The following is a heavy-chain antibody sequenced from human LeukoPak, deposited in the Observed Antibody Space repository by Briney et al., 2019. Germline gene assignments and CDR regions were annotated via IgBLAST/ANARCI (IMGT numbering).Heavy chain of an antibody. CDR3: ATSPMTGPYYFDY. CDR1: GGTFSSYA. CDR2: IIPIFGTA. Sequence: SVKVSCKASGGTFSSYAISWVRQAPGQGLEWMGGIIPIFGTANYAQKFQGRVTITADESTSTAYMELSSPRSEDTAVYYCATSPMTGPYYFDYWGQGTLVTVSS. J-gene: IGHJ4*02. V-gene: IGHV1-69*13. D-gene: IGHD3-9*01.